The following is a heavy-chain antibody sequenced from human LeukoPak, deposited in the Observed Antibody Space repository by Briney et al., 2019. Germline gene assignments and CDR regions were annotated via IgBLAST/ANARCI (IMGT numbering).Heavy chain of an antibody. J-gene: IGHJ4*02. CDR2: ISGSGGST. CDR3: ARGSSGSEFFDY. D-gene: IGHD3-22*01. CDR1: GFTFSNSA. V-gene: IGHV3-23*01. Sequence: GGSLRLSCAASGFTFSNSAMTWVRQAPGKGLEWVSAISGSGGSTYYAHSVKGRFTISRDNSKNTLYLQMNSLRAEDTAVYYCARGSSGSEFFDYWGQGTLATVSS.